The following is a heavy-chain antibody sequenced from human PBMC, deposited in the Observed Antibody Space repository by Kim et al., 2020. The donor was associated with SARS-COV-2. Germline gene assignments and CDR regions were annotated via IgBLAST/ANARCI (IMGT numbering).Heavy chain of an antibody. J-gene: IGHJ5*01. CDR1: GGSITNNHYY. CDR2: IYYTGST. CDR3: ASLTSGWFAY. Sequence: SETLSLTCTVSGGSITNNHYYWGWIRQPPGKGLEWIGSIYYTGSTYYNPSLRSRVTISIDTSKNQFALNLTSVTAADTALYYCASLTSGWFAYWGQGALVTVSS. D-gene: IGHD2-2*01. V-gene: IGHV4-39*01.